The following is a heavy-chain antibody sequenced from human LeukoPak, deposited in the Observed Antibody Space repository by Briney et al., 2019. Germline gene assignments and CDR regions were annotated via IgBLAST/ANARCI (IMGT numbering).Heavy chain of an antibody. CDR2: ISPNSGGT. CDR3: ARVLRAASWRSYDY. Sequence: ASVKVSCKASGYTFTAYYIHWVRQAPGQGLEWMGWISPNSGGTNYAQKFQGWVTLTRDASISTAYMDLSRLRSDDTAVYYCARVLRAASWRSYDYWGQGSLVTVSS. D-gene: IGHD5-18*01. J-gene: IGHJ4*02. V-gene: IGHV1-2*04. CDR1: GYTFTAYY.